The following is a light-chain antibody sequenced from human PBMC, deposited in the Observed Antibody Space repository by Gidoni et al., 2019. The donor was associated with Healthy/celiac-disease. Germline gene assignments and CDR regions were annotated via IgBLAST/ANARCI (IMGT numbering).Light chain of an antibody. CDR1: QGISSY. Sequence: DIQLTQSPSFLSASVGDRVTITCRASQGISSYLAWYQHKPGKAPKLLIYAASTLQSGVPSRFSGSGSGTEFTRTISSLQPEDFATYYCQQLNSYPQITFGQGTRLEIK. V-gene: IGKV1-9*01. J-gene: IGKJ5*01. CDR3: QQLNSYPQIT. CDR2: AAS.